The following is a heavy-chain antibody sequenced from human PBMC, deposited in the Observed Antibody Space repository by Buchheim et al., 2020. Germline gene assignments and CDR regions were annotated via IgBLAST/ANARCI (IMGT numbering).Heavy chain of an antibody. CDR2: IWYDGSNK. J-gene: IGHJ6*02. V-gene: IGHV3-33*01. D-gene: IGHD2-2*02. Sequence: QVQLVESGGGVVQPGRSLRLSCAASGFTFSSYGMHWVRQAPGKGLEWVAVIWYDGSNKYYADSVKGRFTISRDNSKNTLYLQMNSRRAEDTAVYYCAIAYRHATYCSSTSCYMVESVVNYYYGMDVWGQGTT. CDR1: GFTFSSYG. CDR3: AIAYRHATYCSSTSCYMVESVVNYYYGMDV.